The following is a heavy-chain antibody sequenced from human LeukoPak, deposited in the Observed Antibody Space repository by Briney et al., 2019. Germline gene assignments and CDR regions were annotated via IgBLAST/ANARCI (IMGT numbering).Heavy chain of an antibody. CDR2: ISSSSSYI. CDR3: ARDRLRLGESYDY. Sequence: GGSLRLSCAASRFPFSSYWMHWVRQAPGKGLEWVSSISSSSSYIYYADSVKGRFTISRDNAKNSLYLQMNSLRAEDTAVYYCARDRLRLGESYDYWGQGTLVTVSS. V-gene: IGHV3-21*01. CDR1: RFPFSSYW. D-gene: IGHD3-16*01. J-gene: IGHJ4*02.